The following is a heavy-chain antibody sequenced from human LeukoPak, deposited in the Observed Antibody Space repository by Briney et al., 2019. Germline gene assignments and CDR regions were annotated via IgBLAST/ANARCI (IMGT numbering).Heavy chain of an antibody. CDR3: ARASSWLAGFDD. CDR2: ISYDGSNN. V-gene: IGHV3-30*03. D-gene: IGHD6-19*01. Sequence: GGSLRLSCAASRFTFSDFAMSWVRQGPGKGLEWVTVISYDGSNNYYADSVKGRFTISRDNSKNTLYLQMNSLRAEDTAVYYCARASSWLAGFDDWGQGTLVTVSS. J-gene: IGHJ4*02. CDR1: RFTFSDFA.